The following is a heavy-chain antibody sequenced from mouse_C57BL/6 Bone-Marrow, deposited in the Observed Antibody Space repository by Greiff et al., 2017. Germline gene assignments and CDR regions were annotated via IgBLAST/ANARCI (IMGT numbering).Heavy chain of an antibody. CDR3: ASDGITTVVATDWYFDV. Sequence: QVQLQQPGAELVKPGASVKLSCKASGYTFTSYWMQWVKQRPGQGLEWIGEIDPADSYTNYNQKFKGKATLTVDTSSSQAYMQLSSLPSEDSAVYYCASDGITTVVATDWYFDVWGTGTTVTVSS. V-gene: IGHV1-50*01. D-gene: IGHD1-1*01. J-gene: IGHJ1*03. CDR1: GYTFTSYW. CDR2: IDPADSYT.